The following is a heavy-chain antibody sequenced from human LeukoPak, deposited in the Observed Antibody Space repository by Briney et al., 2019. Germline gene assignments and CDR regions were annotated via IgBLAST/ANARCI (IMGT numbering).Heavy chain of an antibody. CDR3: AKDGESYYDFWSGYYTY. CDR2: ISYDGSNK. CDR1: GFTFSSYG. J-gene: IGHJ4*02. V-gene: IGHV3-30*18. Sequence: GGSLRLSCAASGFTFSSYGMHWVRQAPGKGLEWVAVISYDGSNKYYADSVKGRFTISRDNSKNTLYLQMNSLRAEDTAVYYCAKDGESYYDFWSGYYTYWGQGTLVTVSS. D-gene: IGHD3-3*01.